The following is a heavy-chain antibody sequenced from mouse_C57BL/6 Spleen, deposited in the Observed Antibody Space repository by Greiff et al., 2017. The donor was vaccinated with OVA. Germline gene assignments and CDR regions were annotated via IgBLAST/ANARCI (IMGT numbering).Heavy chain of an antibody. CDR2: INPNNGGT. J-gene: IGHJ2*01. CDR3: ARRGDEYYFDY. CDR1: GYTFTDYY. V-gene: IGHV1-26*01. Sequence: EVQLQQSGPELVKPGASVKISCKASGYTFTDYYMNWVKQSHGKSLEWIGDINPNNGGTSYNQKFKGKATLTVDKSSSTAYMELRSLTSEDSAVYYCARRGDEYYFDYWGQGTTLTVSS.